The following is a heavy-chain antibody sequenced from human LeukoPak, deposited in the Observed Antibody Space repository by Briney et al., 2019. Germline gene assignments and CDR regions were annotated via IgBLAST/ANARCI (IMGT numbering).Heavy chain of an antibody. V-gene: IGHV4-59*01. Sequence: SETLSLTCTVSGGSISSYYWSWIRQPPGKGLKWIGYVYYSGNTNYNPSLKSRVTISLDTSKNQLSLKLSSVTAADTAVYYCASAGGTSPTLDYWGQGTLVTVSS. J-gene: IGHJ4*02. CDR3: ASAGGTSPTLDY. CDR1: GGSISSYY. D-gene: IGHD6-25*01. CDR2: VYYSGNT.